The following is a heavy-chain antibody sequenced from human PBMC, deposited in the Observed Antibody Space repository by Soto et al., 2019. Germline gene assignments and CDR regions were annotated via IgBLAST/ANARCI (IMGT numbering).Heavy chain of an antibody. J-gene: IGHJ4*02. CDR3: AKMEGMDPWAYSFDY. Sequence: EVQVLESGGGLVQPGGSLRLSCAATGFTFSDFAMSWVRQAPGKGLEWVSRIYGGGNGPHYADSVKGRVTISRDNSKNTFFLQMNRLRAEDTAVYYCAKMEGMDPWAYSFDYWGQGTLVTVSS. CDR1: GFTFSDFA. D-gene: IGHD2-2*03. CDR2: IYGGGNGP. V-gene: IGHV3-23*01.